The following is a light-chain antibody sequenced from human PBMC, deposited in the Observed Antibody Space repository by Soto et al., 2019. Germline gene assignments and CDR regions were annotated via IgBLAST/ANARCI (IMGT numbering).Light chain of an antibody. V-gene: IGLV1-40*01. J-gene: IGLJ1*01. CDR3: QSYDSSLSGCRV. CDR2: GNS. CDR1: SSNIGAGYD. Sequence: QSVLTQPPSVSGAPGQRVTISCTGSSSNIGAGYDVHWYQQLPGTAPKLLIYGNSNRPSGVPDRFSGSKSGTSASLAITGLQAEEEADYYCQSYDSSLSGCRVFGTGTKLTVL.